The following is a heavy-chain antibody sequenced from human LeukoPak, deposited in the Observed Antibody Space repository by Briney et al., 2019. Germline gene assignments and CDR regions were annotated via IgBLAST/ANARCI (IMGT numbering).Heavy chain of an antibody. J-gene: IGHJ4*02. CDR2: IWYDGSNK. Sequence: PGGSLRLSCAASGFTFSSYGMHWVRQAPGKGLEWVAVIWYDGSNKYYADSVKGRFTISRDNSKNTLYLQMNSLRAEDTAVYYCARGGVRYYGSGSYYSPLDYWGQGTLVTVSS. V-gene: IGHV3-33*01. CDR1: GFTFSSYG. CDR3: ARGGVRYYGSGSYYSPLDY. D-gene: IGHD3-10*01.